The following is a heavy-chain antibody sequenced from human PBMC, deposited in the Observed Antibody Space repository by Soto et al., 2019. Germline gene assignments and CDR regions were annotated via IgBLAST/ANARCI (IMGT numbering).Heavy chain of an antibody. CDR1: GFTFSSYG. CDR3: ARDRSDSSGTFDY. D-gene: IGHD3-22*01. CDR2: IWYDGSNK. Sequence: QVQLVESGGGVVQPGRSLRLSCAASGFTFSSYGMHWVRQAPGKGLEWVAVIWYDGSNKYYADSVKGRFTISRDNSKNTLYLQMNSLRAEDTAVYYCARDRSDSSGTFDYWGQGTLVTVSS. J-gene: IGHJ4*02. V-gene: IGHV3-33*01.